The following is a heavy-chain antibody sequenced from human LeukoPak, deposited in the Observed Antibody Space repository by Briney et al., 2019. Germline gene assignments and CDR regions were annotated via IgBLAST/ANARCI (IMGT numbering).Heavy chain of an antibody. CDR3: ATGYTYDYSLY. J-gene: IGHJ4*02. CDR1: GDTVTGFS. CDR2: FDPEDGAR. Sequence: ASVKVSCKVSGDTVTGFSIHWVRQAPGHGLEWMGGFDPEDGARIFAQKFQGRVTMTEDTSTDTAYMDLSSLRSEDTAVYYCATGYTYDYSLYWGQGILVTVSS. V-gene: IGHV1-24*01. D-gene: IGHD5-18*01.